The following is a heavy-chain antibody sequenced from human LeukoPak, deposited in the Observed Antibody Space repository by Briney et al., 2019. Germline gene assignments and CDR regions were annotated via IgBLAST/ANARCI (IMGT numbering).Heavy chain of an antibody. V-gene: IGHV3-23*01. J-gene: IGHJ4*02. CDR2: ISGSGGYT. CDR1: GFTLSSYA. D-gene: IGHD3-10*01. Sequence: GGSLRLSCAASGFTLSSYAMSWVRQAPGKGLEWVSSISGSGGYTYYADSVKGRFTISRDNSKNTLYLQMNSLRAEDTAVYYCARDRRGGFGELLYYFDYWGQGTLVTVSS. CDR3: ARDRRGGFGELLYYFDY.